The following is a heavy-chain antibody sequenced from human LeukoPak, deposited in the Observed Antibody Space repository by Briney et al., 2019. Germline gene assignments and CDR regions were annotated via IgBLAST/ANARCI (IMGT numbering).Heavy chain of an antibody. CDR3: ARRGCSGGNCSPGWFDP. CDR1: GGSISTYY. J-gene: IGHJ5*02. Sequence: SETLCLTCTVSGGSISTYYWSWIRQPPGKGLEWIGYINYSGNAHYNPSLKSRVTISVDTSKNQFSLKLSSVTAADTAVYVCARRGCSGGNCSPGWFDPWGQGTLVTVSS. CDR2: INYSGNA. D-gene: IGHD2-15*01. V-gene: IGHV4-59*08.